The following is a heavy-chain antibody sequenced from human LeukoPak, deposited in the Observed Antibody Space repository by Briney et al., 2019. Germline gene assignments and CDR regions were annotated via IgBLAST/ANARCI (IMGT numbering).Heavy chain of an antibody. Sequence: PSETLSLTCTVSGYSISSGYYWGWIRQPPGKGLEWIGSIYYSGSTYYNPSLKSRGTISVDTSKNQFSLKLSSVTAADTAVYYCARAPGDFWSGDLRGYFDYWGQGTLVTVSS. J-gene: IGHJ4*02. CDR3: ARAPGDFWSGDLRGYFDY. D-gene: IGHD3-3*01. CDR1: GYSISSGYY. CDR2: IYYSGST. V-gene: IGHV4-38-2*02.